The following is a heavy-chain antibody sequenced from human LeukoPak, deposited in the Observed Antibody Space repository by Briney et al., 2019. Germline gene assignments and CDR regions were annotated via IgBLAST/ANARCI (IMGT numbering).Heavy chain of an antibody. Sequence: WGSLRLSGTGSGFTISNVGLNWVRQAPGKGLEWVGRIKTKSEGGTTDYAAPAKGRFTISRDDAKNALFLQMDSLKSDDTAMYYCTTEFKELGSFFYFYYMDVWGTGTTVTIS. D-gene: IGHD3-10*01. CDR2: IKTKSEGGTT. CDR3: TTEFKELGSFFYFYYMDV. J-gene: IGHJ6*03. CDR1: GFTISNVG. V-gene: IGHV3-15*01.